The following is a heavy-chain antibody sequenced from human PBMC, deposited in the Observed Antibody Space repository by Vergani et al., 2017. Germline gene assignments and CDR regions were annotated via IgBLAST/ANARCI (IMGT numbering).Heavy chain of an antibody. Sequence: QVQLVQSGSELKKPGASVKVSCKASGYTFTSYAMNWVRQAPGQGLEWMGWMNPNSGNTDYAQKFQGRVTMTRNTSISTAYMELSSLRSEDTAVYYCAREYSYGRRLYYYYMDVWGKGTTVTVSS. CDR3: AREYSYGRRLYYYYMDV. CDR1: GYTFTSYA. CDR2: MNPNSGNT. V-gene: IGHV1-8*02. D-gene: IGHD5-18*01. J-gene: IGHJ6*03.